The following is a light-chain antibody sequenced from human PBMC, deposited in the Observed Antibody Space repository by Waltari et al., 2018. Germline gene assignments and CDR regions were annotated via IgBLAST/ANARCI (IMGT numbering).Light chain of an antibody. J-gene: IGLJ2*01. CDR1: SSDVGGYNY. Sequence: QSALTQPASVSGSPGQSITISCTGTSSDVGGYNYVSWYQQHPGKAPKLMIYDVSNRPPGVSNRFSGSNSGKPASLTISWVQAEDEADYYCSSYTSSSTYGVFGGGTKLTVL. CDR3: SSYTSSSTYGV. V-gene: IGLV2-14*03. CDR2: DVS.